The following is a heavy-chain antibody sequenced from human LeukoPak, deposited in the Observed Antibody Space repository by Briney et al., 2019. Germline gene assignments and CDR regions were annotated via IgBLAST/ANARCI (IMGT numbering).Heavy chain of an antibody. CDR3: ATRRYVWGSYRWDFDY. J-gene: IGHJ4*02. CDR2: FDPDDGET. Sequence: ASVKVSFKVSGYTLTELSMHWVRQAPGKGLEWMGGFDPDDGETIYAQKFQGRVTMTEDTSTDTAYMELSSLRSEDTAVYYCATRRYVWGSYRWDFDYWRQRTLVTVSS. V-gene: IGHV1-24*01. CDR1: GYTLTELS. D-gene: IGHD3-16*02.